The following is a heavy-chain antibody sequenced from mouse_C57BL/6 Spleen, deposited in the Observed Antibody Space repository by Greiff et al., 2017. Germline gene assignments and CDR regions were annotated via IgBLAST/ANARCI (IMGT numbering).Heavy chain of an antibody. CDR2: IRNKANGYTT. CDR3: ARYRGWYVDV. Sequence: DVQLVESGGGLVQPGGSLSLSCAASGFTFTDYYMSWVRQPPGKALEWLGFIRNKANGYTTEYSASVKGRFTISRDNSQSILYLQMNALRAEDSATYYCARYRGWYVDVWGTGTTVTVSS. CDR1: GFTFTDYY. J-gene: IGHJ1*03. V-gene: IGHV7-3*01.